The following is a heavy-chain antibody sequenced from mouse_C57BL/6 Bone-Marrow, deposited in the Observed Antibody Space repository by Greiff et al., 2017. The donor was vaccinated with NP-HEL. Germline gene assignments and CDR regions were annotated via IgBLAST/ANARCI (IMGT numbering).Heavy chain of an antibody. CDR1: GSTFTSYG. CDR2: IYPRSGNT. D-gene: IGHD2-4*01. CDR3: ARSPVYYDYHWYFDV. V-gene: IGHV1-81*01. Sequence: QVQLKQSGAELARPGASVKLSCKASGSTFTSYGISWVKQRTGQGLEWIGEIYPRSGNTYYNEKFKGKATLTADKSSSTAYMELRSLTSEDSAVYFCARSPVYYDYHWYFDVWGTGTTVTVSS. J-gene: IGHJ1*03.